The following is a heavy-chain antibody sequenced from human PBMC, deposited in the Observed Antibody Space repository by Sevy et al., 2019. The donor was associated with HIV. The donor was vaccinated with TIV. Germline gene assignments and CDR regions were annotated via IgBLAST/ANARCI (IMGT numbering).Heavy chain of an antibody. V-gene: IGHV3-23*01. CDR3: AREGYTRPHDY. D-gene: IGHD6-13*01. J-gene: IGHJ4*02. Sequence: GESLKISCAASGFAFYDYSMSWIRQAPGKGLEWVATLSFGCGKINYADSVKGRFTISRDNSKNSFYLQMDNLRVEDTALYYCAREGYTRPHDYWGQGTRVTVSS. CDR1: GFAFYDYS. CDR2: LSFGCGKI.